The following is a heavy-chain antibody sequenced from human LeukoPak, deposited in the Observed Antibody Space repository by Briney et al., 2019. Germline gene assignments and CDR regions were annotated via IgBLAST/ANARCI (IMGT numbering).Heavy chain of an antibody. CDR2: IIPIFGTA. D-gene: IGHD6-6*01. J-gene: IGHJ4*02. CDR3: ARDRGRYSSSFYFDY. Sequence: ASVKVSCKASGGTFSSYAISWVRQAPGQGLEWMGGIIPIFGTANYAQKFQGRVTITTDESTSTANMELSSLRSEDTAVYYCARDRGRYSSSFYFDYWGQGTLVTVSS. CDR1: GGTFSSYA. V-gene: IGHV1-69*05.